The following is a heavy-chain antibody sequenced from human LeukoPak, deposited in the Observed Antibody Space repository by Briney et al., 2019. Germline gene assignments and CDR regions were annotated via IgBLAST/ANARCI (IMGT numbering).Heavy chain of an antibody. J-gene: IGHJ4*02. Sequence: GGSVRLSCAPSGFTFTIYAMTWVRQALGKGLVWVSGISRSGDSTDYPDSVKGRFTTSRDNPKNTVYLQMNILRVEETAVYFCATRSYSAGRDFWGQGTLVTVSS. CDR1: GFTFTIYA. D-gene: IGHD6-13*01. CDR2: ISRSGDST. V-gene: IGHV3-23*01. CDR3: ATRSYSAGRDF.